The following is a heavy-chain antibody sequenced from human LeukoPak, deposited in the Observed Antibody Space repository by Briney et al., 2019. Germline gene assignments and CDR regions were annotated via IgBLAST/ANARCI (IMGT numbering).Heavy chain of an antibody. Sequence: GASVKVSCKASGYTITDYYIHWVRQAPGQGLEWMAWINPNTDDTHFAQKFQDRVTLSRDNSISTAYLELRSLRYDDTAVYYCARGEGIVGSTGLSYWGQGTLVSVSS. D-gene: IGHD1-26*01. CDR2: INPNTDDT. V-gene: IGHV1-2*02. CDR3: ARGEGIVGSTGLSY. J-gene: IGHJ4*02. CDR1: GYTITDYY.